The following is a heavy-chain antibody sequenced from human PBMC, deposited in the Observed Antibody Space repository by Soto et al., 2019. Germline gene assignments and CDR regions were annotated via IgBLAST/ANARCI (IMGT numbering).Heavy chain of an antibody. V-gene: IGHV4-39*01. Sequence: SVPLSLSYPVSDGSLYRSGDYWGRLRPPPGRGLEWIGNIDYNGVTYSNPSLKSRVTISRDTSKNQFSLKLTSVTAADTALYYCGKVLVGATGHTDSDSWGPGTLVTVS. CDR2: IDYNGVT. J-gene: IGHJ4*02. D-gene: IGHD2-15*01. CDR3: GKVLVGATGHTDSDS. CDR1: DGSLYRSGDY.